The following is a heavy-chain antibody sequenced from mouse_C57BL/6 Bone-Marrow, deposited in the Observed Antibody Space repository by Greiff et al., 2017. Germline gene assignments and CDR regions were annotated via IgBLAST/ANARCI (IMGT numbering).Heavy chain of an antibody. V-gene: IGHV1-26*01. CDR1: GYTFTDYY. CDR2: INPNNGGT. D-gene: IGHD4-1*01. CDR3: ARHKLGRRFYAMDY. J-gene: IGHJ4*01. Sequence: EVQLQQSGPELVKPGASVKISCKASGYTFTDYYMNWVKQSHGKSLEWIGDINPNNGGTSYNQKFKGKATLTVDKSSSTAYMELRSLTSEDSAVYYCARHKLGRRFYAMDYWGQGTSVTVSS.